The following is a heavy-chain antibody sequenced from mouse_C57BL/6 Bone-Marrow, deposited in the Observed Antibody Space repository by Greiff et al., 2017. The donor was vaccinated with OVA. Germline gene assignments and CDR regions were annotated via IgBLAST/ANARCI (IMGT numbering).Heavy chain of an antibody. CDR2: IDPSDSYT. Sequence: QVQLQQPGAELVKPGASVKLSCKASGYTFTSYWMQWVKQRPGQGLEWIGEIDPSDSYTNYNQKFKDKATLTVDTSSSTAYMQLSSLTSEDSAVYYCARKGRRDYWGQGTTLTVSS. CDR3: ARKGRRDY. J-gene: IGHJ2*01. V-gene: IGHV1-50*01. CDR1: GYTFTSYW.